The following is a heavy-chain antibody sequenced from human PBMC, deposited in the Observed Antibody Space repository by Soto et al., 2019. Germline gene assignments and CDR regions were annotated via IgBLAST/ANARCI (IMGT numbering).Heavy chain of an antibody. CDR3: ASTRSGYYPIYYYYYGMDV. J-gene: IGHJ6*02. Sequence: SVKVSCKASGGTFSSYTISWVRQAPGQGLEWMGRIIPIFGTANYAQKFQGRVTITADESTSTAYMELSSLRSEDTAVYYCASTRSGYYPIYYYYYGMDVWGQGTTVTV. D-gene: IGHD3-22*01. CDR1: GGTFSSYT. CDR2: IIPIFGTA. V-gene: IGHV1-69*13.